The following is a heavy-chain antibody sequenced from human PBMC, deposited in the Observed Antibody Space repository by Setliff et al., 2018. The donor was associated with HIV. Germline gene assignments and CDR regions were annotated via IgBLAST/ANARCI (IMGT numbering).Heavy chain of an antibody. CDR2: INPRGGST. V-gene: IGHV1-46*01. D-gene: IGHD3-16*01. CDR1: GYTFTSYY. J-gene: IGHJ3*02. Sequence: GASVKVSCKASGYTFTSYYMHWVRQAPGQGLEWMGIINPRGGSTSYAQKFQGRVTMTRDTSTSTVYMELSSLRSEDTAVYYCARDSPGRAPGEGAFDIWGQGTMVTVSS. CDR3: ARDSPGRAPGEGAFDI.